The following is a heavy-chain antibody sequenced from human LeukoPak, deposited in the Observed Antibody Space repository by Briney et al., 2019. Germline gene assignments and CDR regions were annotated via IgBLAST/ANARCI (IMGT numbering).Heavy chain of an antibody. J-gene: IGHJ4*02. D-gene: IGHD3-10*01. CDR1: GFTFADYA. Sequence: GGSLRLSCAASGFTFADYAMHWVRQTPGKGLEWVSGISWNSGNIDYADSVKGRFTISRDNSKNTLYLQMNSLRAEDTAVYYCAKPPPGSGASDYWGQGTLVTVSS. CDR2: ISWNSGNI. CDR3: AKPPPGSGASDY. V-gene: IGHV3-9*01.